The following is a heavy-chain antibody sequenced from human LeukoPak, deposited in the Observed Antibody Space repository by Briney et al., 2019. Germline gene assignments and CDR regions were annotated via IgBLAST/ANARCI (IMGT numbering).Heavy chain of an antibody. CDR2: INYSGRT. CDR1: GDSIRTYY. V-gene: IGHV4-59*01. D-gene: IGHD3-22*01. J-gene: IGHJ3*02. Sequence: PSEILSLTCTVSGDSIRTYYWSWIRQPPGKGPEWIGSINYSGRTKYNPSLQSRVTISLDTSKNLFSLQLISVTAADTAGYYCARLVDYDNSGDPDIFDKWGQGTMVTVSS. CDR3: ARLVDYDNSGDPDIFDK.